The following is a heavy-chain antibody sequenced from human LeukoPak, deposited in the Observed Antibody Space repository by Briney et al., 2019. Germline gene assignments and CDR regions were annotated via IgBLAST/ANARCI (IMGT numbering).Heavy chain of an antibody. CDR1: GGTFSSYA. CDR2: IIPIVGTT. J-gene: IGHJ4*02. V-gene: IGHV1-69*13. Sequence: ASVKVSCKASGGTFSSYAFSWVRQAPGQGLEWMGGIIPIVGTTNYAQMSQGRVTITADESTSTAYMELSSLRSEDTAVYYCAAPTTPYGDYVGYWGQGTLVTVSS. CDR3: AAPTTPYGDYVGY. D-gene: IGHD4-17*01.